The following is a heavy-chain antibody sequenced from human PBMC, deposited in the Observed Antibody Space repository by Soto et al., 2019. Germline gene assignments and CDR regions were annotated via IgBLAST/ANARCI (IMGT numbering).Heavy chain of an antibody. CDR2: IYHIGCT. V-gene: IGHV4-59*01. Sequence: QVQLQESGPGLVKPSETLSLTCTVSGGSISSYYWSWIRQPPGKGLEWIGYIYHIGCTNYNPSLKSRVTISVDTSKNQVSLIVTSVTAADTAVYYRAGNEGSRSIWSLFGMDDWGQGMTVTVSS. J-gene: IGHJ6*02. CDR1: GGSISSYY. CDR3: AGNEGSRSIWSLFGMDD. D-gene: IGHD6-13*01.